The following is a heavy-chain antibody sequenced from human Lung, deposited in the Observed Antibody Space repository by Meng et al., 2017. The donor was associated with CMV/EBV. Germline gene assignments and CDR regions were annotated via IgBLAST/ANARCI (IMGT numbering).Heavy chain of an antibody. D-gene: IGHD3-22*01. CDR1: GVSLSTSGMR. Sequence: SGPTLAKPPQTLTLTCTFSGVSLSTSGMRASWIRQPPGKALEWLARIDWDDDKFYSPSLKTRLAISRDTSKNQVVLTMTNMDPVDTATYYCARLNYYDDAYWFDLWGQGTLVXVSS. V-gene: IGHV2-70*04. CDR2: IDWDDDK. J-gene: IGHJ5*02. CDR3: ARLNYYDDAYWFDL.